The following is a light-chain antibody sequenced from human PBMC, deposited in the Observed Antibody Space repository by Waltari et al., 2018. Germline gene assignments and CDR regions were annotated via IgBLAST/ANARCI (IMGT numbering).Light chain of an antibody. J-gene: IGKJ1*01. CDR2: WAS. CDR3: QQYYSIPRT. V-gene: IGKV4-1*01. Sequence: DIVMTQSPDSLAVSLGERATIHCKSSQSLLYSSNNKNYLAWYQQKPGQPPKLLIYWASTRESGVPDRFSGSGSGTDFTLTISSLQAEDVAVYYCQQYYSIPRTFGQGTKVEIK. CDR1: QSLLYSSNNKNY.